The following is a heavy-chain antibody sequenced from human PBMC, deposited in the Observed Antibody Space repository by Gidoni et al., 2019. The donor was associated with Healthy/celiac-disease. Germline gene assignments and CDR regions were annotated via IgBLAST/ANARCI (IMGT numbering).Heavy chain of an antibody. CDR1: GYTFTGYY. CDR3: AREPQTTVTTDAEYFQH. D-gene: IGHD4-17*01. J-gene: IGHJ1*01. Sequence: QVQLVQSGAEVKKPGASVKVYCKASGYTFTGYYMHGVRQAPGQGLEWMGWINPNSGGTNYAHKFQGRVTMTRDTSISTAYMELSRLRSDDTAVYYCAREPQTTVTTDAEYFQHWGQGTLVTVSS. CDR2: INPNSGGT. V-gene: IGHV1-2*07.